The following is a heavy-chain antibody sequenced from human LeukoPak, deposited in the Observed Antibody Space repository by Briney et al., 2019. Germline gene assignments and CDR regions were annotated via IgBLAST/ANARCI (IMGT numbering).Heavy chain of an antibody. D-gene: IGHD3-10*01. J-gene: IGHJ3*02. CDR3: ASSGVTMVREADAFDI. CDR2: IYPGDSDT. V-gene: IGHV5-51*01. CDR1: GYSFTSYW. Sequence: GESLKISCKCSGYSFTSYWIVWVRQMPGKGLEWMGIIYPGDSDTRYSPSFQGQVTISADKSISTAYLQWSSLKASDTAMYYCASSGVTMVREADAFDIWGQGTMVTVSS.